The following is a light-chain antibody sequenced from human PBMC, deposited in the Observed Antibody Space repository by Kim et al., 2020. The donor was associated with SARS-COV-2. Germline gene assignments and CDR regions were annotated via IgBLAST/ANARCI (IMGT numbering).Light chain of an antibody. CDR2: RTT. V-gene: IGLV3-19*01. CDR1: ILRKFH. J-gene: IGLJ1*01. Sequence: SSELTQDPAVSVALGQTVRVTCQGEILRKFHTSWFQQKPGQAPTLVIYRTTNRPSGIPARFSGSNSGTTSSLTITGGLAEDEADYFCNSRDDSGNYYVFG. CDR3: NSRDDSGNYYV.